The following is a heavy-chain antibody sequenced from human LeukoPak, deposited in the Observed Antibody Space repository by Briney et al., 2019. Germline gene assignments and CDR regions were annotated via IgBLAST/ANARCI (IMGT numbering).Heavy chain of an antibody. CDR2: IYISTSGST. CDR3: ARASGLWFGESTFDY. D-gene: IGHD3-10*01. Sequence: SETLSLTCTVSGGSISSYYWSWIRQPAGKGLEWIGRIYISTSGSTNYNPSLRSRVTISADKSKNQLSLKLSSVTAADTAVYYCARASGLWFGESTFDYWGQGTLVTVSS. CDR1: GGSISSYY. J-gene: IGHJ4*02. V-gene: IGHV4-4*07.